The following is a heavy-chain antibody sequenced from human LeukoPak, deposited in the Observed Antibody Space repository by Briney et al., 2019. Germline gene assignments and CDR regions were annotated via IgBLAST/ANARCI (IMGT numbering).Heavy chain of an antibody. Sequence: GSLRLSCAASGFTLSDYWMNWVRQAPGEGLEWVANINLGGSAKLYVDSVKGRFTISRDNAKNSLDLQMNSLKVEDTAVYYCAAWGKYNYWGQGTLVTVSS. D-gene: IGHD7-27*01. V-gene: IGHV3-7*01. J-gene: IGHJ4*02. CDR2: INLGGSAK. CDR1: GFTLSDYW. CDR3: AAWGKYNY.